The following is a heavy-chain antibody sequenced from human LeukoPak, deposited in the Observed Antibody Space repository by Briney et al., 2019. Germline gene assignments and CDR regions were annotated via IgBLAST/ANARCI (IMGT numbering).Heavy chain of an antibody. Sequence: PGGSLRLSCLTSGFTLSTNAMSWVRQAPGKGLEWISGISGSGASTYYADSVKGRFTISRDDSRNTLYLQMNSLSDEDTAVYYCASSGSYRFDYWGQGTLVTVSS. CDR3: ASSGSYRFDY. CDR2: ISGSGAST. D-gene: IGHD1-26*01. J-gene: IGHJ4*02. CDR1: GFTLSTNA. V-gene: IGHV3-23*01.